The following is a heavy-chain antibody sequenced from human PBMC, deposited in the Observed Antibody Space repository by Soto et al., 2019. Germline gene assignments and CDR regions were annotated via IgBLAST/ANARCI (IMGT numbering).Heavy chain of an antibody. D-gene: IGHD5-12*01. J-gene: IGHJ6*02. CDR3: ANEVDVAFSSLQYGMDV. CDR1: GFTFNNFA. V-gene: IGHV3-30*14. Sequence: VQLVESGGGVVQPGRSLRLSCAASGFTFNNFAMHWVRQAPGKGLEWVAFISYDGTYKYYADSVRGRFTVYRDNSKSTLFLQMNSLKFEDTDVYVCANEVDVAFSSLQYGMDVWGQGTTVTVSS. CDR2: ISYDGTYK.